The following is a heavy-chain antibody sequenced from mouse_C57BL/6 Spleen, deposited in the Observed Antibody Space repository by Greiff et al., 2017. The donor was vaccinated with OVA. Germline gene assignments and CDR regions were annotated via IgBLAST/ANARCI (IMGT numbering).Heavy chain of an antibody. Sequence: VQLKQSGAELVRPGASVKLSCTASGFNIKDDYMHWVKQRPEQGLEWIGWIDPENGDTEYASKFQGKATITADTSSNTAYLQLSSLTSEDTAVYYCTVYGSSGAYWGQGTLVTVSA. V-gene: IGHV14-4*01. J-gene: IGHJ3*01. CDR3: TVYGSSGAY. CDR2: IDPENGDT. CDR1: GFNIKDDY. D-gene: IGHD1-1*01.